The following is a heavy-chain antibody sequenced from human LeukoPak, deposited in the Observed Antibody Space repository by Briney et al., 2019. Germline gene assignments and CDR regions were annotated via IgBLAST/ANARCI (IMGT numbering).Heavy chain of an antibody. CDR2: IYTSGST. D-gene: IGHD6-13*01. CDR1: GGSISSGSYY. V-gene: IGHV4-61*02. Sequence: SETLSLTCTVSGGSISSGSYYWSWIRQPAGKGLEWIGRIYTSGSTNYNPSLKSRVTISVDTSKNQFSLKLSSVTAADTAVYYCARDRGSSWYVDWFDPWGQGTLDTVSS. J-gene: IGHJ5*02. CDR3: ARDRGSSWYVDWFDP.